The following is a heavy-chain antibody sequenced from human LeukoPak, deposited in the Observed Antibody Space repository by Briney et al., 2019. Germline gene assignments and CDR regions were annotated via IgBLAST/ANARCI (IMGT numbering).Heavy chain of an antibody. J-gene: IGHJ5*02. Sequence: SETLSLTCTVSGGSITSRGFYWVWNRQPPGKGLEWRGNIYYGGSAYYNPSLKSRVTISVDTSKNQFSLKLSSVPAADTAVYYCARQPNIVVVDNWFDPWGQGTLVAVSS. CDR2: IYYGGSA. V-gene: IGHV4-39*07. CDR1: GGSITSRGFY. D-gene: IGHD2-15*01. CDR3: ARQPNIVVVDNWFDP.